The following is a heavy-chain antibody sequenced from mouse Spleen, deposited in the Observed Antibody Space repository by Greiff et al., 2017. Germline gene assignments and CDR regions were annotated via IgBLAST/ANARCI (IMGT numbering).Heavy chain of an antibody. D-gene: IGHD4-1*02. CDR3: ARASNWGWFAY. CDR1: GFTFSDYY. J-gene: IGHJ3*01. V-gene: IGHV5-16*01. Sequence: EVKLMESEGGLVQPGSSMKLSCTASGFTFSDYYMAWVRQVPEKGLEWVANINYDGSSTYYLDSLKSRFIISRDNAKNILYLQMSSLKSEDTATYYCARASNWGWFAYWGQGTLVTVSA. CDR2: INYDGSST.